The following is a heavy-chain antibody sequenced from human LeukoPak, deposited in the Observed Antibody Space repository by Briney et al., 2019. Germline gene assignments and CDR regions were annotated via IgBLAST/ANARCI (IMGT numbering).Heavy chain of an antibody. CDR3: ATDGAVAGTAYPEY. CDR1: GYTYTGYY. J-gene: IGHJ4*02. CDR2: INPNSGGT. D-gene: IGHD6-19*01. V-gene: IGHV1-2*02. Sequence: ASVKVSCKASGYTYTGYYIHWVRQAPGQGLEWMGWINPNSGGTKYAQKFQGRVTMTRDTSISTAYMELSSLTSDDTALYYCATDGAVAGTAYPEYWGQGTLVTVSS.